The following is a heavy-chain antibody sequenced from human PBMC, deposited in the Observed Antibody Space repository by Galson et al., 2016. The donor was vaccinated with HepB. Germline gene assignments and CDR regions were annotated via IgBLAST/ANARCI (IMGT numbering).Heavy chain of an antibody. CDR2: ISSHNGKT. Sequence: SVKVSCKASGYNFITYGISWVRQAPGQGFEWIAWISSHNGKTKSAENLQGRVAMTRDKSTSTAYMELRNLTSGDTAVYYCARYVGGSYFDLWGQGSLVIVSS. J-gene: IGHJ4*03. V-gene: IGHV1-18*01. CDR1: GYNFITYG. CDR3: ARYVGGSYFDL. D-gene: IGHD2-15*01.